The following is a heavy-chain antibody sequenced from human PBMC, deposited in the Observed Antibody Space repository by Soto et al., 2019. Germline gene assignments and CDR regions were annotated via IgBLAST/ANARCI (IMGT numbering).Heavy chain of an antibody. CDR3: AKDRGSGYYGSIDY. J-gene: IGHJ4*02. CDR1: GFTFSTYG. V-gene: IGHV3-30*18. Sequence: PGGSLRLSCAASGFTFSTYGMHWVRQAPGKGLEWVAIISYEDNKYYADFVQGRFTISRDNSKHTLYLQMNSLRTEDTAVYYCAKDRGSGYYGSIDYWGQGTLVTVSS. D-gene: IGHD3-22*01. CDR2: ISYEDNK.